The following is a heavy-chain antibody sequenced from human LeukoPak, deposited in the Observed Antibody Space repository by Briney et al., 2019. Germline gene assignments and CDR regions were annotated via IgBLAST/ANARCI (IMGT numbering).Heavy chain of an antibody. CDR1: GFTFSSYS. CDR3: ARDRQWLVHVDAFDI. V-gene: IGHV3-21*01. CDR2: ISSSSSYI. D-gene: IGHD6-19*01. Sequence: GGSLRLSCAASGFTFSSYSMNWVRQAPGKGLEWVSSISSSSSYIYYADSVKGRFTISRDNAKNSLYLQMNSLRAEDTAVYYCARDRQWLVHVDAFDIWGQGTMVTVSS. J-gene: IGHJ3*02.